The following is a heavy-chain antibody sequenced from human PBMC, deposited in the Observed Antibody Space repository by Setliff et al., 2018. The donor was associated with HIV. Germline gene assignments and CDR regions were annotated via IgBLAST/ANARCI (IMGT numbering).Heavy chain of an antibody. CDR3: ARDRDHDFDH. Sequence: ASVKVSCKASGYTFNDYYIHWVRQAPGQGLEWMAWINPYTRDTNYAQKFQGRVTVTRDTSISTIYMELSGLRSDDTAVYYCARDRDHDFDHWGRGTQVTVSS. V-gene: IGHV1-2*02. J-gene: IGHJ4*02. CDR2: INPYTRDT. CDR1: GYTFNDYY.